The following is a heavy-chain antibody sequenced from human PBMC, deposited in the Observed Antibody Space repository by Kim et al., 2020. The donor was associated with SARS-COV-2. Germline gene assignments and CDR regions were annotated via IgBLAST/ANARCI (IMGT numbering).Heavy chain of an antibody. V-gene: IGHV4-39*01. Sequence: SYNPSLKSRVTISVATSKIHFSLKLSSVTAADTAVYYCARLGGSYYYFDYWGQGTLVTVSS. D-gene: IGHD1-26*01. CDR3: ARLGGSYYYFDY. J-gene: IGHJ4*02.